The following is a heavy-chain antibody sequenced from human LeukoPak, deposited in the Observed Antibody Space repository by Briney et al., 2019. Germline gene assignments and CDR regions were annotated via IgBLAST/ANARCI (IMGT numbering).Heavy chain of an antibody. CDR2: ISAGGGTT. CDR3: ARDVFSGSFRSEY. Sequence: PGGSLRLSCAASGFTVSSNYMSWVRQAPGKGLEWVSVISAGGGTTFYADSVKGRFTVSRDNFRNTLYVQMNSLRAEDTAVYYCARDVFSGSFRSEYWGQGTLVTVSS. CDR1: GFTVSSNY. V-gene: IGHV3-23*01. D-gene: IGHD3-16*02. J-gene: IGHJ4*02.